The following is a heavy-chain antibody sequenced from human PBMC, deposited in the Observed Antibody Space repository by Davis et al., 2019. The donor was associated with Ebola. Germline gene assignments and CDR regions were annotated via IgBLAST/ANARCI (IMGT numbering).Heavy chain of an antibody. J-gene: IGHJ3*01. V-gene: IGHV3-30*02. D-gene: IGHD4-17*01. CDR2: IRPNGTSR. Sequence: GESLKISCAASGFTFNNYGMQWVRQAPGKGLEWVAFIRPNGTSRYYANAVKGRFTISRDDAKNILYLQMNNVRVEDTAMYYCTVAYDVWGQGTMVVVSS. CDR1: GFTFNNYG. CDR3: TVAYDV.